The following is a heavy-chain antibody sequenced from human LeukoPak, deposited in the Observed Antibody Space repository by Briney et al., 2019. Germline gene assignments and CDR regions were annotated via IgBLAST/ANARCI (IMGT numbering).Heavy chain of an antibody. V-gene: IGHV4-39*07. J-gene: IGHJ6*03. CDR3: ARALRGYDSYYYYYYMDV. CDR1: GGSISSNIHY. D-gene: IGHD3-3*01. Sequence: SETLSLTCSVSGGSISSNIHYWAWIRQPPGKGLEWIGSIFYSGGTYYNASVKSRVTMSVDTSKNQFSLKLSSVTAADTAVYYCARALRGYDSYYYYYYMDVWGKGTTVTVSS. CDR2: IFYSGGT.